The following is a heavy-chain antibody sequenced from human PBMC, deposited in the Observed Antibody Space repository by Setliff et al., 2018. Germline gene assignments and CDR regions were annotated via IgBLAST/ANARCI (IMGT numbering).Heavy chain of an antibody. D-gene: IGHD3-10*01. V-gene: IGHV4-31*03. CDR3: ARAGYYGSGTYTL. Sequence: SETLSLTCTVSGGSISSGGYYWSWIRQHPGKGLEWIGYIYYSGSTSYYNPSLKSRVTISVDTSKNQFSLNLSSVTAADTAVYYCARAGYYGSGTYTLWGQGTLVTVSS. CDR2: IYYSGSTS. CDR1: GGSISSGGYY. J-gene: IGHJ4*02.